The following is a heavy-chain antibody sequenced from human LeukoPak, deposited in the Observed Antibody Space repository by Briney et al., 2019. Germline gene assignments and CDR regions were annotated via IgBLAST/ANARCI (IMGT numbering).Heavy chain of an antibody. D-gene: IGHD1-26*01. CDR1: GYTFTGYY. CDR2: INPNSGGT. Sequence: ASVKVSCKASGYTFTGYYMHWVRQAPGQGLEWMGWINPNSGGTNYAQKFQGRVTMTRDTSISIAYMELSRLRSDDTAVYYCARDDGGSYNFDYWGQGTLVTVSS. CDR3: ARDDGGSYNFDY. J-gene: IGHJ4*02. V-gene: IGHV1-2*02.